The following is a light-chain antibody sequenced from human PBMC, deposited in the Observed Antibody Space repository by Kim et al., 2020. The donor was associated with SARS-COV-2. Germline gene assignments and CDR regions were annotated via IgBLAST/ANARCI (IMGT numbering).Light chain of an antibody. V-gene: IGLV3-25*03. Sequence: SYELTQPPSVSVSPGQTARINCSGDALPKQYAYWYQQKPGQAPVLVIYKDSERPSGIPERFSGSSSGTTVTLTISGVQAEDEADYYCQSADSSGTYRHVV. J-gene: IGLJ2*01. CDR3: QSADSSGTYRHVV. CDR1: ALPKQY. CDR2: KDS.